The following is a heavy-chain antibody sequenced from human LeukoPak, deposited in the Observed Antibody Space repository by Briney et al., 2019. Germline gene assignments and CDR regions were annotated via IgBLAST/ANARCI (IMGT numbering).Heavy chain of an antibody. Sequence: PSETLSLTCAVYGGSFSGYYWSWIRQPPGKGLEWIGEINHSGSTNYNPSLKSRVTISVDTSKNQFSLKLSSVTAADTAVYYCARGCNYYDSSGYYYRLYYYGMDVWGQGTTATVSS. J-gene: IGHJ6*02. D-gene: IGHD3-22*01. CDR1: GGSFSGYY. V-gene: IGHV4-34*01. CDR2: INHSGST. CDR3: ARGCNYYDSSGYYYRLYYYGMDV.